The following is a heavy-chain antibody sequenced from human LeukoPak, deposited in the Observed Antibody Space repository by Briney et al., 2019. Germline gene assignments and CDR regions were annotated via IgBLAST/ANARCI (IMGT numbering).Heavy chain of an antibody. CDR2: IGTAGDT. V-gene: IGHV3-13*01. CDR3: ARVPYTSSRSGRPYYYGMDV. D-gene: IGHD6-13*01. Sequence: PGGSLRLSCAASGFMFSGHDMHWVRHVPGKGLEWVSAIGTAGDTHYPDSVKGRFTISRENAKNSLYLQMNSLRVGDTAVYYCARVPYTSSRSGRPYYYGMDVWGQGTTVTVSS. CDR1: GFMFSGHD. J-gene: IGHJ6*02.